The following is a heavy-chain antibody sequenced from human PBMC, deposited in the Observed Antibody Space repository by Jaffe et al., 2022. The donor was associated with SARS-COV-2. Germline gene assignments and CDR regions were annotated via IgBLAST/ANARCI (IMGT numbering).Heavy chain of an antibody. CDR1: GFTFTNYA. V-gene: IGHV3-23*01. J-gene: IGHJ4*02. Sequence: EVQLLESGGGLVQPGGSLRLSCAASGFTFTNYAKTWVRQAPGKGLEWVSTISGSGGSTYYADSVLGRFTISRDNSKNTVYLQMNSLRAEDTAVYYCAKDVGEDSGSYLDYWGQGTQVTVSS. CDR3: AKDVGEDSGSYLDY. CDR2: ISGSGGST. D-gene: IGHD1-26*01.